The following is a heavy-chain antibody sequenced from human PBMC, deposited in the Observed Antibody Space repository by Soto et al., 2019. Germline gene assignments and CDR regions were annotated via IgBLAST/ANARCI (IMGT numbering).Heavy chain of an antibody. CDR1: GFTFTSSA. CDR3: AAAPYYDILTGFDY. CDR2: IVVGSGNT. J-gene: IGHJ4*02. D-gene: IGHD3-9*01. V-gene: IGHV1-58*02. Sequence: ASVKVSCKASGFTFTSSAMQWVRQARGQRLEWIGWIVVGSGNTNYAQKFQERVTITRDMSTSTAYMELSSLRSEDTAVYYCAAAPYYDILTGFDYWGQGTLVTVSS.